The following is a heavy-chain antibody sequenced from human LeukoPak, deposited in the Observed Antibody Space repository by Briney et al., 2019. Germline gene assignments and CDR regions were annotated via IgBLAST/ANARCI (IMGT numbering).Heavy chain of an antibody. D-gene: IGHD2-15*01. V-gene: IGHV1-69*13. CDR1: GYTFTSYG. CDR2: IIPIFGTA. Sequence: ASVKVSCKASGYTFTSYGISWVRQAPGQGLEWMGGIIPIFGTANYAQKFQGRVTITADESTSTAYMELSSLRSEDTAVYYCARDGLGYCSGGSCWSWFDPWGQGTLVTVSS. J-gene: IGHJ5*02. CDR3: ARDGLGYCSGGSCWSWFDP.